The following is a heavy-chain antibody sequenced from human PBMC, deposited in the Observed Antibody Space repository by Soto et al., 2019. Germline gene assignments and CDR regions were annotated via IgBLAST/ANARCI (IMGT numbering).Heavy chain of an antibody. CDR1: GGSISSYY. Sequence: SETLSLTCTVSGGSISSYYWSWIRQPPGKGLEWIGYIYYSGSTNYNPSLKSRVTISVDTSKNQFSLKLSSVTAADTAVYYCARVWFGESLGMDVWGQGTTVT. D-gene: IGHD3-10*01. CDR3: ARVWFGESLGMDV. V-gene: IGHV4-59*01. CDR2: IYYSGST. J-gene: IGHJ6*02.